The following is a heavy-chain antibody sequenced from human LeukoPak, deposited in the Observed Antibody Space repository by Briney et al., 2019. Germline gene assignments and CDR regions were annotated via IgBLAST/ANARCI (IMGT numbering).Heavy chain of an antibody. Sequence: SETLSLICAVYGGSFSGYYWSWIRQPPGKGLEWIGEINHSGSTNYNPSLKSRVTISVDTSKNQFSLKLSSVTAADTAVYYCARAEVSLDYWGQGTLVTVSS. D-gene: IGHD3-16*02. V-gene: IGHV4-34*01. CDR2: INHSGST. CDR1: GGSFSGYY. CDR3: ARAEVSLDY. J-gene: IGHJ4*02.